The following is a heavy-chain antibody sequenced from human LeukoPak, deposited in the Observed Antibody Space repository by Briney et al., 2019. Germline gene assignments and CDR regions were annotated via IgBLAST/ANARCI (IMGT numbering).Heavy chain of an antibody. Sequence: ASVKVSCKASGYTFTSYAMHWVRQAPGQRLEWMGWINGGNVKTKYSQNFQGRVTITRDTSASTGYMELSSLRSEDTAVYYCARDQVVVPSNWFDPWGQGTLVTVSS. CDR2: INGGNVKT. J-gene: IGHJ5*02. D-gene: IGHD2-2*01. V-gene: IGHV1-3*01. CDR3: ARDQVVVPSNWFDP. CDR1: GYTFTSYA.